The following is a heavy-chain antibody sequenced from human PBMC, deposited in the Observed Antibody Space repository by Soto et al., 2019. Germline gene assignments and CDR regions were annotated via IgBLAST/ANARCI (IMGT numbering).Heavy chain of an antibody. CDR2: IHYSGST. Sequence: QLQLQESGPGLVKPSETLSLTCTVSGGSISSSYYWVWIRQPPGKGLEWIGSIHYSGSTYYNPSLNSRVTISVDTSKNQFSLKLSSVTAADTALYYCARSSWSTVTNPFFFYWGQGTLVTVSS. CDR3: ARSSWSTVTNPFFFY. D-gene: IGHD4-17*01. J-gene: IGHJ4*02. V-gene: IGHV4-39*01. CDR1: GGSISSSYY.